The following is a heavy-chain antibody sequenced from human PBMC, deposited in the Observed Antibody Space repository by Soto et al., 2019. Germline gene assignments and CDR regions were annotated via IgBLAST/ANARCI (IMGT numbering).Heavy chain of an antibody. CDR3: ARVLWYYGSGSYNDYGMDV. Sequence: PSETLSLTCAVYGGSFSGYYWSWIRQPPGKGLEWIGEINHSGSTNYNPSLKSRVTISVDTSKNQFSLKLSSVTAADTAVYYCARVLWYYGSGSYNDYGMDVWGQGTTVTVSS. J-gene: IGHJ6*02. CDR1: GGSFSGYY. CDR2: INHSGST. V-gene: IGHV4-34*01. D-gene: IGHD3-10*01.